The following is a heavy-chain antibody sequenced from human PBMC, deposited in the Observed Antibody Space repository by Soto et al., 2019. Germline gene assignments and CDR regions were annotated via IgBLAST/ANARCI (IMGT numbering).Heavy chain of an antibody. Sequence: EVQLVESGGGLVKPGGSLRLSCAASGFNFSRYSMNWVRQAPGKGLEWVSSISSSSSYIYYEDSVKGRFTISRDNAKNALYLQMNSLRAEDTAVYYCARDQPGYSYGYGLGYWGQGTLVTVSS. CDR3: ARDQPGYSYGYGLGY. CDR2: ISSSSSYI. CDR1: GFNFSRYS. D-gene: IGHD5-18*01. V-gene: IGHV3-21*01. J-gene: IGHJ4*02.